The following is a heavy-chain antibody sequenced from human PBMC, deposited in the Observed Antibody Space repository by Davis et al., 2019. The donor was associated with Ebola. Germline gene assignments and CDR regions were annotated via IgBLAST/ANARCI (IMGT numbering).Heavy chain of an antibody. CDR2: IGGGGGPI. J-gene: IGHJ4*02. CDR3: ATRAILDD. V-gene: IGHV3-48*02. CDR1: GLSSSTFISYS. Sequence: GESLKISCVASGLSSSTFISYSINWVRQAPGKGLEWLAYIGGGGGPIYYADSVQGRFSISRDKAKNSVYLQMNTLRDEDTGIYYCATRAILDDWGQGTLVTVSS.